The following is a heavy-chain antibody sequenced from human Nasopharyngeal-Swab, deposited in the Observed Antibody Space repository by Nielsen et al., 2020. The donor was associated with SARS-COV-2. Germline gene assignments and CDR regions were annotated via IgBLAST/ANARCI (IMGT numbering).Heavy chain of an antibody. CDR3: ASLIYGDYAHYYGMDV. V-gene: IGHV1-46*01. Sequence: ASVKVSCKASGYTFTSYYMHWVRQAPGQGLEWMGIINPSGGSTSYAQKFQGRVTITADESTSTAYMELSSLRSEDTAVYYCASLIYGDYAHYYGMDVWGQGTTVTVSS. J-gene: IGHJ6*02. CDR1: GYTFTSYY. D-gene: IGHD4-17*01. CDR2: INPSGGST.